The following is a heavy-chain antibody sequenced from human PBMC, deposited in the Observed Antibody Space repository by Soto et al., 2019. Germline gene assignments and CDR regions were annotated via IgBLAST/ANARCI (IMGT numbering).Heavy chain of an antibody. D-gene: IGHD6-13*01. J-gene: IGHJ4*02. CDR3: ARSSAAGTFGDDY. Sequence: EVQLVETGGGLIQPGGSLRLSCAASGFTVSSNYMSWVRQAPGKGLEWVSVIYSGGSTYYADSVKGRFIISRDNSKNTLYLQMNSLRAEDTAVYYCARSSAAGTFGDDYWGQGTLVTVSS. V-gene: IGHV3-53*02. CDR2: IYSGGST. CDR1: GFTVSSNY.